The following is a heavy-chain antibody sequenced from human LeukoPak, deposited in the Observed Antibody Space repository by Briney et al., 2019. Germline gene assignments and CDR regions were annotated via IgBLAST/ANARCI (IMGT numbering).Heavy chain of an antibody. J-gene: IGHJ5*02. D-gene: IGHD2-2*01. CDR3: ARRLTQYDCFDP. Sequence: SRTLSLTCAISRDSVSSNSVTWNWIRQSPSRGLEWLGRTYYRSTWYNDYAVSVRGRITVNPDTSKNQFSLHLNSVTPEDTAVYYCARRLTQYDCFDPWGQGILVTVSS. CDR2: TYYRSTWYN. V-gene: IGHV6-1*01. CDR1: RDSVSSNSVT.